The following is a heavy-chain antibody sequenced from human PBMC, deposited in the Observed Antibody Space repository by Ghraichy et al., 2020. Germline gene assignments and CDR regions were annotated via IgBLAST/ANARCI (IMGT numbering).Heavy chain of an antibody. D-gene: IGHD3-22*01. CDR1: GFTFSSYD. Sequence: GESLNISCAASGFTFSSYDMHWVRQATGKGLEWVSAIGTAGDPYYPGSVKGRFTISRENAKNSLYLQMNSLRAGDTAVYYCARSGSGYSGFDLWGRGTLVTVSS. CDR2: IGTAGDP. J-gene: IGHJ2*01. CDR3: ARSGSGYSGFDL. V-gene: IGHV3-13*05.